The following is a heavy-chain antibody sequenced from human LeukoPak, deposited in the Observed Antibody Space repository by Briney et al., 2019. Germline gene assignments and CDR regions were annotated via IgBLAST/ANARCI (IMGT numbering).Heavy chain of an antibody. D-gene: IGHD2-8*01. V-gene: IGHV3-23*01. CDR2: ICASGGGT. CDR1: GFTFTTYP. CDR3: AKAPHCPNDVCRYFDY. J-gene: IGHJ4*02. Sequence: GGSLRLSWAASGFTFTTYPMSWVRQAPGKGLEWVSAICASGGGTYYADSVKGRFTISRDNSRSTVFLQMSSLRAEDTAVYYCAKAPHCPNDVCRYFDYWGQGILVTVSS.